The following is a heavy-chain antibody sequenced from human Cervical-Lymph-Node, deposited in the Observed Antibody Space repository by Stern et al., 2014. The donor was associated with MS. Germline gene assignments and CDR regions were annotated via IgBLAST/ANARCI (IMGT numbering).Heavy chain of an antibody. CDR3: LRGRVLYGFDY. J-gene: IGHJ4*02. D-gene: IGHD2-8*01. CDR1: GFTFRTSW. Sequence: EVQLLESGGGLVQPGGSLRVSCAASGFTFRTSWMHWVRQVPGEGLVWVSQINPDGTTTGYADHVKGRFTISRDNAKDTLFLQMNSLRVEDTAVYFCLRGRVLYGFDYWGRGTLVTVSS. V-gene: IGHV3-74*02. CDR2: INPDGTTT.